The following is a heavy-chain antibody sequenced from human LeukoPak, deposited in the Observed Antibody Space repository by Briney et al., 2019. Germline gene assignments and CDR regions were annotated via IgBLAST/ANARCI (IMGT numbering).Heavy chain of an antibody. D-gene: IGHD3-3*01. V-gene: IGHV3-21*01. CDR3: ARDLHFPLDGG. Sequence: GGSLRLSCAAPGFTFSSYSMNWVRQAPGKGLEWVSSISSSSSYIYYADSVKGRFTISRDNAKNSLYLQMNSLRAEDTAVYYCARDLHFPLDGGWGQGTLVTVSS. CDR1: GFTFSSYS. J-gene: IGHJ4*02. CDR2: ISSSSSYI.